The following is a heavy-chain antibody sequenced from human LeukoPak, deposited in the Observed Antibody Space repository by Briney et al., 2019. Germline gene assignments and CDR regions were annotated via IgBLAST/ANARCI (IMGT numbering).Heavy chain of an antibody. CDR1: GGSLSSYY. V-gene: IGHV4-59*01. J-gene: IGHJ4*02. D-gene: IGHD3-22*01. Sequence: PSETLSLTCTVSGGSLSSYYWSWIRQPPGKGLEWIGYIYYSGSTNYNPSLKSRVTISVDTSKNQFPLKLSSVTAADTAVYYCARKDGRDSSGYYTYFDYWGQGTLVTVSS. CDR3: ARKDGRDSSGYYTYFDY. CDR2: IYYSGST.